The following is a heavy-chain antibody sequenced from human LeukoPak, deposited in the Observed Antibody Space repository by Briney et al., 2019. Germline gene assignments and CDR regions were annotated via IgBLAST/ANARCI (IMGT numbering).Heavy chain of an antibody. CDR2: ISAYDGNS. Sequence: GASVKVSCKASGYTFTSYGFSWVRQAPGQGLEWLGWISAYDGNSNYAQKFQGRVTMTRDTSISTAYMELSRLRSDDTAVYYCARVAAVAGHFDYWGQGTLVTVSS. V-gene: IGHV1-18*01. J-gene: IGHJ4*02. CDR3: ARVAAVAGHFDY. D-gene: IGHD6-19*01. CDR1: GYTFTSYG.